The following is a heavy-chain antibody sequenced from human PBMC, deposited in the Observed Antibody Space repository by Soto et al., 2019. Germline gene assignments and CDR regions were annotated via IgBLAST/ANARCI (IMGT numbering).Heavy chain of an antibody. CDR1: GDSMTSGDYS. J-gene: IGHJ4*02. Sequence: QLQLQESGSRLVKSSQTLSLTCTVSGDSMTSGDYSWSWIRQPPGKGLEWLGYIYRTGNTKYSPSLKSRVSISRDRSKNQCALELASVTAGDTAVYYCARGDYQYSIDYWGQGTLVTVSS. D-gene: IGHD2-2*01. CDR3: ARGDYQYSIDY. CDR2: IYRTGNT. V-gene: IGHV4-30-2*01.